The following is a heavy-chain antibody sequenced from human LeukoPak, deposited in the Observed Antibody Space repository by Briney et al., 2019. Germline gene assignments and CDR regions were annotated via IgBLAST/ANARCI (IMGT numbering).Heavy chain of an antibody. J-gene: IGHJ4*02. CDR2: ISGSGGST. Sequence: PGGSLRLSCAASGFTFSSYAMSWVRQAPGKGLEWVSAISGSGGSTYYADSVKGRFTISRDNSKNTLYLQMSSLRAEDTAVYYCAKVPSMVRGVAFDYWGQGTLVTVSS. CDR3: AKVPSMVRGVAFDY. D-gene: IGHD3-10*01. V-gene: IGHV3-23*01. CDR1: GFTFSSYA.